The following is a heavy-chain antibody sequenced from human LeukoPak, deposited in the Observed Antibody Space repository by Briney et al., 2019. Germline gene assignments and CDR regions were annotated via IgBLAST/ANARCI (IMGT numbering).Heavy chain of an antibody. Sequence: PGRSLRLSCAASGFTFTTFSNYGMHWVRQAPGKGLEWVSFISTDGSKKYYAESVRGRCAVSRDNPNNALYLQINGLRSEDTAVYYCATDVSRITHHGLGVWGQGTTVTVSS. V-gene: IGHV3-30*03. CDR3: ATDVSRITHHGLGV. D-gene: IGHD3-16*01. J-gene: IGHJ6*02. CDR1: GFTFTTFSNYG. CDR2: ISTDGSKK.